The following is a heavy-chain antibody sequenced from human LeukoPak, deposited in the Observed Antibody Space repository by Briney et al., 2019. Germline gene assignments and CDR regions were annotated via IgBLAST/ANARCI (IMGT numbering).Heavy chain of an antibody. D-gene: IGHD6-19*01. V-gene: IGHV3-23*01. Sequence: LAGGSLRLSCAASGFTFSSYWMSWVRQAPGKGLEWVSAISGSGGSTYYADSVKGRFTISRDNSKNTLYLQMNSLRAEDTAVYYCAKDQGYIAVAGHTFDYWGQGTLVTVSS. CDR1: GFTFSSYW. CDR2: ISGSGGST. J-gene: IGHJ4*02. CDR3: AKDQGYIAVAGHTFDY.